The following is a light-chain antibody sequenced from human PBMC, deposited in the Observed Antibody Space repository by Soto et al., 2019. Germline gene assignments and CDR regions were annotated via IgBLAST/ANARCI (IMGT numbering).Light chain of an antibody. Sequence: DIVMTQSPLSLPVTPGEPASISCRSSQSLLHSNGYTYLDWYLQKPGQSPQLLIYLGSNRASGERGRFSGSRSGTDFTLKISRVEAEDVGVYYCMQALQTPWTFGQGTKMEIK. V-gene: IGKV2-28*01. CDR1: QSLLHSNGYTY. CDR2: LGS. J-gene: IGKJ1*01. CDR3: MQALQTPWT.